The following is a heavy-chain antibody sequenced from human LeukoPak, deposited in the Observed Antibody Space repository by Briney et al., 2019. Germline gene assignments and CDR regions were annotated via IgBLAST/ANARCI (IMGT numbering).Heavy chain of an antibody. J-gene: IGHJ4*02. CDR2: IFNSGGA. D-gene: IGHD3-3*01. CDR3: ASYDFWSGYYTY. Sequence: SQTLSLTCAVSGGSLSSGDYYWSWIRQPPGKGLECIGYIFNSGGANYSPSLRSRVIMSLDTSNNQFSLNLSSVTAADTAAYYCASYDFWSGYYTYWGPGILVTVSS. CDR1: GGSLSSGDYY. V-gene: IGHV4-30-4*01.